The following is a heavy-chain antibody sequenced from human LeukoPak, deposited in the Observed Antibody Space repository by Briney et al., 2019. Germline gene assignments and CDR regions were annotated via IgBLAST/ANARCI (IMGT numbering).Heavy chain of an antibody. CDR1: GYTFTSYD. V-gene: IGHV1-8*03. D-gene: IGHD2-2*01. Sequence: ASVKVSCKASGYTFTSYDINWVRQATGQGLEWMGWMNPNSGNTGYAQKFQGRVTITRNTSISTAYMELSSLRSDDTAVYYCARADIVVVPAALTSNYYYYYYMDVWGKGTTVTVSS. CDR3: ARADIVVVPAALTSNYYYYYYMDV. CDR2: MNPNSGNT. J-gene: IGHJ6*03.